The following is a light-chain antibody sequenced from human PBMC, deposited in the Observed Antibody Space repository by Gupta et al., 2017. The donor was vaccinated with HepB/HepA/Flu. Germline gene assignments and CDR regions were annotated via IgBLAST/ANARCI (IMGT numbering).Light chain of an antibody. Sequence: DIQMTQSPSTLSASVGDRVTITCRASQSISSWLAWYQQKPGKAPKLLIYTASSLQSGVPSRFSGSGSGTEFTLTISSLQPDDFATYYCQQDNSYSWTFGQGTKVEIK. J-gene: IGKJ1*01. CDR1: QSISSW. CDR2: TAS. CDR3: QQDNSYSWT. V-gene: IGKV1-5*03.